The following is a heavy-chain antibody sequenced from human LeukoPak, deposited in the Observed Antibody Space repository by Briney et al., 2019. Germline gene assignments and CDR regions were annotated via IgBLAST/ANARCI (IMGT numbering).Heavy chain of an antibody. CDR3: ARSVGYCSGGSCYSWRIDY. CDR1: GNSINIYS. V-gene: IGHV4-59*12. J-gene: IGHJ4*02. Sequence: SETLSLTCTVSGNSINIYSWNWIRQSPEKGLEWIAYMYYSGTTNYNPSLENRAAISLDLSRHQFSLRLSSVTAADTAVYYCARSVGYCSGGSCYSWRIDYWGQGTLVTVSS. D-gene: IGHD2-15*01. CDR2: MYYSGTT.